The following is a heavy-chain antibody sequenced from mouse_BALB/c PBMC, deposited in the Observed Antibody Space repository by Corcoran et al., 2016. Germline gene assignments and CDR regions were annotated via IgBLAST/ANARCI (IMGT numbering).Heavy chain of an antibody. CDR1: GFSLSTSGMG. D-gene: IGHD2-4*01. V-gene: IGHV8-12*01. Sequence: QVTLKESGPGILQPSQTLSLPCSFAGFSLSTSGMGVSWSRQPSGKDLEWLAHIYWDDDKRYNPSLKSRLTISKDTSRNQVFLKITSVDTADTATYYCARMMITTGFAYWGQGTLVTVSA. CDR3: ARMMITTGFAY. J-gene: IGHJ3*01. CDR2: IYWDDDK.